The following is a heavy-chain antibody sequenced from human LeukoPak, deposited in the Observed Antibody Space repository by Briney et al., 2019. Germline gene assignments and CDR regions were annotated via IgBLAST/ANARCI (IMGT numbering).Heavy chain of an antibody. CDR1: GXTFSRFW. Sequence: GGSLRLSCAASGXTFSRFWMSWVRQAPGKGLEWVANIKQDGSEKYYVDSVKGRFTISRDNAKNSLYLQMNSLRAEDTAVFYCARDGTYTDYDPDFDIWGQGTLVTVSS. V-gene: IGHV3-7*04. CDR3: ARDGTYTDYDPDFDI. CDR2: IKQDGSEK. J-gene: IGHJ4*02. D-gene: IGHD5-12*01.